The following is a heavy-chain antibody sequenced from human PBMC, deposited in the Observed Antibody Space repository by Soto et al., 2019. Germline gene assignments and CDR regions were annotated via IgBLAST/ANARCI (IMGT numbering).Heavy chain of an antibody. J-gene: IGHJ6*02. V-gene: IGHV3-23*01. CDR1: GFTFSSYA. CDR2: ISGSGGST. D-gene: IGHD2-15*01. Sequence: EVQLLESGGGLVQPGGSLRLSCAASGFTFSSYAMSWVRQAPGKGLEWVSAISGSGGSTYYADSVKGRFTISRDNSKNTLYLQMNSLRAEDTAVYYCAATSHYYYGMYVWGQGTTVTVSS. CDR3: AATSHYYYGMYV.